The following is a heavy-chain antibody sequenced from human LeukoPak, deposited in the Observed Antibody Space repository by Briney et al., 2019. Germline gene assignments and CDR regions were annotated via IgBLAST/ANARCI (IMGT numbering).Heavy chain of an antibody. V-gene: IGHV3-9*03. J-gene: IGHJ4*02. CDR3: AKAYSSSWYGTGFDY. D-gene: IGHD6-13*01. CDR1: GFTFDDYA. CDR2: ISWNGGSI. Sequence: PGGSLRLSCAASGFTFDDYAMHWVRQAPGKGLEWVSGISWNGGSIGYADSVKGRFTISRDNAKNSLYLQMNSLRAEDMALYYCAKAYSSSWYGTGFDYWGQGTLVTVSS.